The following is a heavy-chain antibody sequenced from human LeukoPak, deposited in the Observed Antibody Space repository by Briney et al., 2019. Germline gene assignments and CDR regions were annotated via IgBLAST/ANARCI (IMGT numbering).Heavy chain of an antibody. CDR1: GFTFSDYY. J-gene: IGHJ6*02. CDR2: ISSSGSTI. Sequence: GGSLRLSCAASGFTFSDYYMSWIRQVPGKGLEWVSYISSSGSTIYYADSVKGRFTISRDNAKNSLYLQMNSLRAEDTAVYYCAREGGLGYCSSTSCRYYGMDVWGQGTTVTVSS. V-gene: IGHV3-11*01. CDR3: AREGGLGYCSSTSCRYYGMDV. D-gene: IGHD2-2*01.